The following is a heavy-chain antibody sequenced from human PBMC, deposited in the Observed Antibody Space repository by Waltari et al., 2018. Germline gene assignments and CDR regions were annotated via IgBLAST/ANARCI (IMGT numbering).Heavy chain of an antibody. Sequence: EVQLVESGGGLVQPGGSLRLSCAASGFTLNNYAMRWVRQAPGKGRGVVSTMGSGGTTYSADSVNGRFTISRDTSRSTLYLQMNSLRAEETAVYYCAKGGISGSHYFEYWGQGTLVAVSS. J-gene: IGHJ4*02. CDR1: GFTLNNYA. CDR2: MGSGGTT. CDR3: AKGGISGSHYFEY. V-gene: IGHV3-23*04. D-gene: IGHD1-20*01.